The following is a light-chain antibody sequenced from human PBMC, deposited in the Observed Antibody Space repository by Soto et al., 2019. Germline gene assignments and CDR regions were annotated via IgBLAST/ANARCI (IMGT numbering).Light chain of an antibody. Sequence: EIVLTQSPGTLSLSPGERATLSCRASQTVRTNYLAWFQHKPGQAPRLLIYGASSRATGIPDRFSGSGSGTGCTLTINRLEPEDFAVYFGQQYSDSPLTFGGGTKVEIK. V-gene: IGKV3-20*01. CDR2: GAS. CDR1: QTVRTNY. J-gene: IGKJ4*01. CDR3: QQYSDSPLT.